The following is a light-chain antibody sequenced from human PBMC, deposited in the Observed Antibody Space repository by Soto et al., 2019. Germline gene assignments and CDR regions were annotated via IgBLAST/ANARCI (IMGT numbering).Light chain of an antibody. CDR1: QSVSSN. Sequence: EIVMTQSPATLSVYPGERATLSCRASQSVSSNLAWYQQKPGQAPRLLIYASSSRATGIPDRFIGSGSGTDFTLTISRLEPEDFAMYYCQQFGDSPMYTFGQGTKLEIK. J-gene: IGKJ2*01. CDR2: ASS. V-gene: IGKV3-20*01. CDR3: QQFGDSPMYT.